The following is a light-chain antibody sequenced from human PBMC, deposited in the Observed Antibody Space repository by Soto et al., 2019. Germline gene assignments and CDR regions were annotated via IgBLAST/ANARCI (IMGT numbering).Light chain of an antibody. Sequence: EIVLTQSPATLSLSPGERATLSCRASQSVSSYLAWYQQKPGQAPRLLIYDASNRATGIPARFSGSGSGTEFFLTISSLLSEEVAVCYLQQRSNWRPLYTFGRGTKLEIK. CDR1: QSVSSY. V-gene: IGKV3-11*01. J-gene: IGKJ2*01. CDR2: DAS. CDR3: QQRSNWRPLYT.